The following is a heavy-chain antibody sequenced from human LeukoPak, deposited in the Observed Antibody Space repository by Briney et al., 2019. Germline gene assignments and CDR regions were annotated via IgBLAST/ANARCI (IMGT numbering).Heavy chain of an antibody. CDR3: ARVCSSTSCYLD. CDR2: ISSSSSYV. Sequence: PGGSLRLSCAASGFTFSSYSMNWVRQAPGKGLEWVSSISSSSSYVYYADSVKGRFTISRDNAKNSLYLQMNSLRAEDTAVYYCARVCSSTSCYLDWGQGTLVTVSS. V-gene: IGHV3-21*01. D-gene: IGHD2-2*01. J-gene: IGHJ4*02. CDR1: GFTFSSYS.